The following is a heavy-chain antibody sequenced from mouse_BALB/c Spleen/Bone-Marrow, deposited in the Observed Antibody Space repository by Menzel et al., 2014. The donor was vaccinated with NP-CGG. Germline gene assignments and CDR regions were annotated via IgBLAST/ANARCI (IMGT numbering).Heavy chain of an antibody. V-gene: IGHV5-9-4*01. J-gene: IGHJ4*01. Sequence: EVQRVESGGGLVKPGGSLKLSCAASGFTFSSYAMSWVRQSPGKRLEWVAEISTSGRYTYYPDTVAGRFTISRDNAKNTLFLEMNSLRSEDTAMYYCARDLLWYHTLDYCGQGTSVTVSS. CDR2: ISTSGRYT. CDR3: ARDLLWYHTLDY. CDR1: GFTFSSYA. D-gene: IGHD2-1*01.